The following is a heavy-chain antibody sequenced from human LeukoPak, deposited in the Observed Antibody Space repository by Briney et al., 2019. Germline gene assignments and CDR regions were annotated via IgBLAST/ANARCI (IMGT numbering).Heavy chain of an antibody. Sequence: GGSLRLSCAASGFIFSPYWVTWVRQAPGMGLEWVANMKEDGGEKFYVDSVRGRFTISRDNAKNSVYLQMNSLRVEDTGVYYCARVRAEWYIDLWGRGTLVTVST. CDR2: MKEDGGEK. J-gene: IGHJ2*01. V-gene: IGHV3-7*01. D-gene: IGHD4/OR15-4a*01. CDR3: ARVRAEWYIDL. CDR1: GFIFSPYW.